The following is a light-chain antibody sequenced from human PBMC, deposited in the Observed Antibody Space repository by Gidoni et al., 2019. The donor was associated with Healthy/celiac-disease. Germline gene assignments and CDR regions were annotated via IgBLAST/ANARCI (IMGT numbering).Light chain of an antibody. V-gene: IGKV3-11*01. CDR3: QQRSNWPPELT. CDR2: DAA. J-gene: IGKJ5*01. CDR1: QSVSSY. Sequence: EIVLTQSPATLSLSPGESATLSCRASQSVSSYLAWYQQKPGQAPRLRIYDAANRATGIPARFSGSGSGTDFTLTISSLEPEDFAVYYCQQRSNWPPELTFGQGTRLEIK.